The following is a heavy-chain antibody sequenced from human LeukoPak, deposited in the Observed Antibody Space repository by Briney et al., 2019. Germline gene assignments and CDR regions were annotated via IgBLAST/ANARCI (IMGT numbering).Heavy chain of an antibody. J-gene: IGHJ6*03. CDR3: ARKWYSSIWSYYYYMDV. CDR2: IYSGGST. Sequence: PGGSLRLSCAASGFTVSSNYMSWVRQAPGKGLEWVSVIYSGGSTYYADSVKGRFTISRDNSKNTLYLQMNSLRAEDTAVYYWARKWYSSIWSYYYYMDVWGKGTTVTVSS. CDR1: GFTVSSNY. V-gene: IGHV3-66*02. D-gene: IGHD6-13*01.